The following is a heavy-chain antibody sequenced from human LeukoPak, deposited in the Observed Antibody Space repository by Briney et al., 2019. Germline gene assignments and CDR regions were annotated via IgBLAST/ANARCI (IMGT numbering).Heavy chain of an antibody. D-gene: IGHD2-2*01. CDR2: ISGYNANA. J-gene: IGHJ5*02. CDR3: ARVGRGCSSIRCYWEDWFDP. Sequence: ASVKVSCKASGYTFTNYGITWIREAPGQGPEWLGWISGYNANAHYAQNVQGKVTLTTDTSTNTAYMELRGLTSDDTAMYYCARVGRGCSSIRCYWEDWFDPWGQGTLVIVSS. CDR1: GYTFTNYG. V-gene: IGHV1-18*01.